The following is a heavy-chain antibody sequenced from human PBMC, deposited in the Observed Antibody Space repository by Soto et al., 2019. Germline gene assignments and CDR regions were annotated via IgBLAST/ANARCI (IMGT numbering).Heavy chain of an antibody. CDR1: GGSISSYY. D-gene: IGHD5-18*01. J-gene: IGHJ6*03. V-gene: IGHV4-59*01. Sequence: SETLSLTCTVSGGSISSYYWSWIRQPPGKGLEWIGYVYYSGSTNYNPSLKSRVTISVDTSKNQFSLKLSSVTAADTAVYYCARGIQLWSRLYYYYMDVWGKGTTVTVSS. CDR3: ARGIQLWSRLYYYYMDV. CDR2: VYYSGST.